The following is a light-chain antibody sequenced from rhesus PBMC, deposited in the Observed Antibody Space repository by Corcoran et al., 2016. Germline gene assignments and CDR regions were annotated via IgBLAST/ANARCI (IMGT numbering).Light chain of an antibody. V-gene: IGKV1-74*01. J-gene: IGKJ4*01. CDR1: DKVNKQ. Sequence: DIQMTQSPSSLSASVGDRVTITCSASDKVNKQLHWYQQKPGKAPKILNYKASTLQSGVPSRFRGSGSGTDFTLTISSLQPEDFAIYYCQHSYGPPLTFGEGTKVELK. CDR3: QHSYGPPLT. CDR2: KAS.